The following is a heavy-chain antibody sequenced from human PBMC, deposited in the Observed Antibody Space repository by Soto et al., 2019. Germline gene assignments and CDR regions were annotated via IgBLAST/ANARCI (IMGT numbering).Heavy chain of an antibody. J-gene: IGHJ6*02. CDR1: GFTFGDYA. CDR3: TRDLRQWLRLRYYYYGMDV. D-gene: IGHD6-19*01. CDR2: IRSKAYGGTT. V-gene: IGHV3-49*04. Sequence: LRLSCTASGFTFGDYAMSWVRQAPGKGLEWVGFIRSKAYGGTTEYAASVKGRFTISRDDSKSIAYLQMNSLKTEDTAVYYCTRDLRQWLRLRYYYYGMDVWGQGTTVTVSS.